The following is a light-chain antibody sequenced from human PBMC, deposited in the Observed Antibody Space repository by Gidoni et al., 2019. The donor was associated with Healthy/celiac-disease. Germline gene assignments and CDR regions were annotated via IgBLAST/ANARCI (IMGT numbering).Light chain of an antibody. CDR3: QQYGSSPIT. CDR1: QIDTISY. CDR2: GAS. J-gene: IGKJ5*01. V-gene: IGKV3-20*01. Sequence: EIVLTQSPGPLSLSPGERATLPCRASQIDTISYLAWYQQKPGQAPRLLIYGASSRANGIPDRFSGSGSGTDFTLTITRLGPEDFAVYYCQQYGSSPITFGQGTRLEIK.